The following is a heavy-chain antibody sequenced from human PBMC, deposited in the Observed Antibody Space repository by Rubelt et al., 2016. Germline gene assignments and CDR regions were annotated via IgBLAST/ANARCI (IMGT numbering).Heavy chain of an antibody. CDR1: GYTFTSYA. CDR2: INAGNGNT. Sequence: QVQLVQSGAEVKKPGASVKVSCKASGYTFTSYAMHWVRQAPGQRLAWMGWINAGNGNTKYSQKFQGRVTITRDTASSTAYMERGSLRSEDTAVYYCARGYCSGGSCYYFDYWGQGTLVTVSS. CDR3: ARGYCSGGSCYYFDY. J-gene: IGHJ4*02. D-gene: IGHD2-15*01. V-gene: IGHV1-3*01.